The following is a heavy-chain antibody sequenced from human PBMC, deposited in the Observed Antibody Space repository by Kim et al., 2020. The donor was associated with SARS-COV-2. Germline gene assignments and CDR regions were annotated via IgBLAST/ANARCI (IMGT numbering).Heavy chain of an antibody. CDR3: ARGPNYSPFDY. CDR2: I. Sequence: IYHADSVRGRFTNSRDNDKNSLYLQMNSLRAEDTAVYYCARGPNYSPFDYWGQGTLVTVSS. D-gene: IGHD4-4*01. V-gene: IGHV3-48*03. J-gene: IGHJ4*02.